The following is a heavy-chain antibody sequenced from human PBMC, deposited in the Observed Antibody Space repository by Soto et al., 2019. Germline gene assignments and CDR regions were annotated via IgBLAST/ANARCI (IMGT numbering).Heavy chain of an antibody. CDR1: GFSVRSSQ. D-gene: IGHD4-4*01. Sequence: GGSLRLSCAVSGFSVRSSQMSWVRQAPGKGLEWVSVILIDGTTHYGVSVKGRFTISRDSARNTLYLQMNSLRAEDTAVYYCARDQAEMATVSLGYRGQGTLVTVSS. CDR3: ARDQAEMATVSLGY. J-gene: IGHJ4*02. V-gene: IGHV3-53*05. CDR2: ILIDGTT.